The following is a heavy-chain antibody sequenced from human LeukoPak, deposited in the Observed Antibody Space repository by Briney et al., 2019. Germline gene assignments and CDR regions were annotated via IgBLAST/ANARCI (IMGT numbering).Heavy chain of an antibody. D-gene: IGHD2-21*01. CDR2: ISGGGGT. V-gene: IGHV3-66*01. CDR3: ARVVDSTRAFHI. Sequence: GGSLRLSCAASGITVSNNFMSWVRQAPGKGLEWVSLISGGGGTYYAASVKGRFTISRGNSENSLYLQMNSLRPEDTAAYYCARVVDSTRAFHIWGQGTLVIVSS. J-gene: IGHJ3*02. CDR1: GITVSNNF.